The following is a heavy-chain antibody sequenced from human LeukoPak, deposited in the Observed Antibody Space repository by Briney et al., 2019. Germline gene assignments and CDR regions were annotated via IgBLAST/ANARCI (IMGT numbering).Heavy chain of an antibody. J-gene: IGHJ3*02. CDR3: TASGITSDAFDI. D-gene: IGHD3-16*01. V-gene: IGHV3-73*01. Sequence: PGGSLRLSCAVSGFPFSTSIIHWVRQASGKGLEWVGRTRTKASNYATTCAASVSGRFTISRDESKNTAYLEMNVLKIEDTAIYYCTASGITSDAFDIWGQGTMVTVSS. CDR2: TRTKASNYAT. CDR1: GFPFSTSI.